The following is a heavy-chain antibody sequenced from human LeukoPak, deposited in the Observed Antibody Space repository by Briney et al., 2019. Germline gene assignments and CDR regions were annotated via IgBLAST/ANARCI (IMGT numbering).Heavy chain of an antibody. CDR1: GFTFSSYA. J-gene: IGHJ4*02. CDR3: AKDHDDYVWGSYRPIDY. Sequence: GGSLRLSCAASGFTFSSYAMSWVRQAPGKGLEWVSAIRGSGGSTYYADSVKGRFTISRDNSKNTLYLQMNSLRAEDTAVYYCAKDHDDYVWGSYRPIDYWGQGTLVTVSS. D-gene: IGHD3-16*02. CDR2: IRGSGGST. V-gene: IGHV3-23*01.